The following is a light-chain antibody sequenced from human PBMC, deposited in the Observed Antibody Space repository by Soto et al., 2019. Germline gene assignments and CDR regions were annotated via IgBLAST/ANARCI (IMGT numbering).Light chain of an antibody. V-gene: IGKV3-15*01. J-gene: IGKJ2*01. CDR2: SAS. Sequence: EIVMTQSPATLSVSPGERATLSCRASQSISSELAWYQQKPGQPPRLLIYSASTRATGVPARFTGSGSGSEFTLTISGLQSEDSALYYCQQGHNWPLTFGEGTRLEI. CDR1: QSISSE. CDR3: QQGHNWPLT.